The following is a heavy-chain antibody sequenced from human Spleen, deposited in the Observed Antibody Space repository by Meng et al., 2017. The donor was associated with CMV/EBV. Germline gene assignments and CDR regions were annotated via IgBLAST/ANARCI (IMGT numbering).Heavy chain of an antibody. V-gene: IGHV1-18*01. CDR1: GYTFTSYG. J-gene: IGHJ6*02. CDR2: ISTYNGNR. CDR3: ARSRYYYDSSGYYNGGYYGMDV. D-gene: IGHD3-22*01. Sequence: ASVKVSCKASGYTFTSYGMSWVRQAPGQGLEWMGWISTYNGNRNYAQKFQGRVTMTTDTSTSTAYMELRSLRSDDTAVYYCARSRYYYDSSGYYNGGYYGMDVWGQGTTVTVSS.